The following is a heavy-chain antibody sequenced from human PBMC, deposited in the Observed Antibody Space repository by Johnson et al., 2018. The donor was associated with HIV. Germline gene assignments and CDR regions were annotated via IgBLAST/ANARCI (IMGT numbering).Heavy chain of an antibody. Sequence: VQLVESGGVVAQPGGSLRLSCVASGFTFDDYAMHWVRQAPGKGLEWVANIKQDGSEKKYVDSVKGRFTISRDNSRNSLYLQMNSLRAEDTALYYCASQRWKQGDAFDIWGQGTMVTVSS. CDR1: GFTFDDYA. D-gene: IGHD4-23*01. CDR3: ASQRWKQGDAFDI. V-gene: IGHV3-7*03. J-gene: IGHJ3*02. CDR2: IKQDGSEK.